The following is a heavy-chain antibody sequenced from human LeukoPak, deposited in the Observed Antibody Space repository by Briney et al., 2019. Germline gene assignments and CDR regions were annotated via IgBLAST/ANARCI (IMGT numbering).Heavy chain of an antibody. V-gene: IGHV3-21*01. CDR2: ISSSSSYI. CDR1: GFTFSSYS. CDR3: ASPTVRGSWFDP. J-gene: IGHJ5*02. Sequence: GGSLRLSCAASGFTFSSYSMTWVRQAPGKGLEWVSSISSSSSYIYYADSVEGRFTISRDNAKNSLYLQMNSLRAEDTAVYYCASPTVRGSWFDPWGQGTLVTVSS. D-gene: IGHD4-11*01.